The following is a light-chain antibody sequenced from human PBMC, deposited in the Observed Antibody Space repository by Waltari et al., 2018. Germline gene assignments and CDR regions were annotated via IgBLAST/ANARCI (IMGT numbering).Light chain of an antibody. CDR1: SSDVGASNY. Sequence: QSALTQPPSASGSLGQSVTISCTGTSSDVGASNYVSWYQQNPGKAPKLMIFEVSRRSSGVPDRFSGSRSSHTASLPVSGLQAEDDADYYCSSDAGSHNYVILGGGTKLTVL. V-gene: IGLV2-8*01. J-gene: IGLJ2*01. CDR2: EVS. CDR3: SSDAGSHNYVI.